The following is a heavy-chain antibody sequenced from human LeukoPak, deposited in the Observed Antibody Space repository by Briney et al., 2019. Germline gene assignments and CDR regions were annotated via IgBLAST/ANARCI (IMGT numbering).Heavy chain of an antibody. J-gene: IGHJ4*02. D-gene: IGHD2-2*02. Sequence: PSETLSLTCTVSDDSIRTYSWSWLRQPAGKGLEWIGRIYTNVRADYNPSPQSRVSMSVDTSRNQFSLKLSSVTAADTAVYFCARDWALGYCTTTSCYTAFDYWGQGTLVTVSS. CDR2: IYTNVRA. CDR3: ARDWALGYCTTTSCYTAFDY. V-gene: IGHV4-4*07. CDR1: DDSIRTYS.